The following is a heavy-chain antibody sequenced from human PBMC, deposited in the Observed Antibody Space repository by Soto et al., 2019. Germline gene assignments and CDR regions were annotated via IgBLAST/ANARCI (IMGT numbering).Heavy chain of an antibody. CDR3: ARGGYYDNSWGKLSHYGLDV. V-gene: IGHV1-69*05. CDR1: EGTFSSYA. CDR2: IIPIFGTA. Sequence: GASVKVSCKASEGTFSSYAISWVRQAPGQGLEWMGGIIPIFGTANYAQKFQGRVTMTTDTSTRTVYMELRGLKSDDTAVYYCARGGYYDNSWGKLSHYGLDVWGQGTSVTVSS. J-gene: IGHJ6*02. D-gene: IGHD3-16*01.